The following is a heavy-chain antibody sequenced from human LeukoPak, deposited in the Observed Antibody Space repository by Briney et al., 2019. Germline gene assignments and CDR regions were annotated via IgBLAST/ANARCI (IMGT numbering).Heavy chain of an antibody. CDR1: GFTFSSYS. Sequence: GGSLRLSCAASGFTFSSYSMNWVRQAPGKGLEWVSAISGRDGNTYYADSVKGRFTISRDNSKNTLYLQMNSLRAEDTAVYYCARYSSGWSGGGGDYWGQGTLVTVSS. V-gene: IGHV3-23*01. D-gene: IGHD6-19*01. J-gene: IGHJ4*02. CDR3: ARYSSGWSGGGGDY. CDR2: ISGRDGNT.